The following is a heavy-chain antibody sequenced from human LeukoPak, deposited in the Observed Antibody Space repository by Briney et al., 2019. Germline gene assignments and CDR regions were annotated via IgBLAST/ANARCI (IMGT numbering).Heavy chain of an antibody. J-gene: IGHJ4*02. V-gene: IGHV3-21*01. D-gene: IGHD3-22*01. CDR2: ISSSSYI. CDR3: ARDPHTYGSSGYYLETDY. Sequence: PGGSLRLSCAASGFTFSSYSMNWVRQAPGKGLEWVSSISSSSYIYYADSVKGRFTISRDIAKNSLYLQMNSLRAEDTAVYYCARDPHTYGSSGYYLETDYWGQGTLVTVSS. CDR1: GFTFSSYS.